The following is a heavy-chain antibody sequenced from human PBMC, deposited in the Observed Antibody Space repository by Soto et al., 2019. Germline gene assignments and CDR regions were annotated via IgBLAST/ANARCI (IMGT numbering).Heavy chain of an antibody. V-gene: IGHV3-66*01. Sequence: EVQLVESGGGLVQPGGSLRLSCAASGFTVSTNYMSWVRQAPGKGLEWVSVSYSGGSTYYADSVKGRFTISRENSKKTLYLQMNSLRAEDTAVYYCARFGDSSSPRWAWYFDLWGRGTLVTVSS. J-gene: IGHJ2*01. CDR3: ARFGDSSSPRWAWYFDL. CDR2: SYSGGST. D-gene: IGHD6-6*01. CDR1: GFTVSTNY.